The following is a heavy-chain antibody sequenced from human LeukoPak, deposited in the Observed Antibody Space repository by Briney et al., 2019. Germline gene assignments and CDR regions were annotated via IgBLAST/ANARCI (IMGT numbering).Heavy chain of an antibody. J-gene: IGHJ4*02. CDR2: INHGGGT. D-gene: IGHD4-17*01. CDR1: GGSFSDYF. CDR3: ARGEDGTGDYRPTYFDS. Sequence: SETLSLTCAVCGGSFSDYFWNWIRQTPGKGLEWIGEINHGGGTNYNPPLKSRATISVDTSKKQFSLNLTSVTAADTAVYYCARGEDGTGDYRPTYFDSWGQGTLVTVSS. V-gene: IGHV4-34*01.